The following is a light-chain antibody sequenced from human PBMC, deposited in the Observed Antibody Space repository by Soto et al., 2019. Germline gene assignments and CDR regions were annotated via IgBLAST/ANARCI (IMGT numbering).Light chain of an antibody. CDR1: QDISNF. Sequence: DIQMTQSPSSLSASVGDRVTVTCQASQDISNFLNWYQQKPGRAPRLLIYDASNLETGVPSRFSGSGSGTRFTFTITSLQPEDFATYYCQQYDDLPFTFGPGT. CDR3: QQYDDLPFT. CDR2: DAS. V-gene: IGKV1-33*01. J-gene: IGKJ3*01.